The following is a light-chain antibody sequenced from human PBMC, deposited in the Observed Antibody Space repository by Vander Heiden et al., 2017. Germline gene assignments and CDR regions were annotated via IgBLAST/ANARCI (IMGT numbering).Light chain of an antibody. V-gene: IGKV4-1*01. J-gene: IGKJ4*01. CDR1: QSLLYSSNNKNY. CDR3: QQLDVNPLIT. Sequence: DIVMTQSPDSLAVSLGERATINCKSSQSLLYSSNNKNYLAWYQQKPGQPPKLLIYWASIREPGVPDRFSGSGYGKDFTLTISSRQAEDVAVYYCQQLDVNPLITFGGGTKVDIK. CDR2: WAS.